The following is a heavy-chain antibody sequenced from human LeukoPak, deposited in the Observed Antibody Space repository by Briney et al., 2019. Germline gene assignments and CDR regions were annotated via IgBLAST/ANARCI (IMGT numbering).Heavy chain of an antibody. CDR3: AKDGAHCGGDCYPVFDY. CDR1: GFTFSSYA. D-gene: IGHD2-21*02. Sequence: GGSLRLSCAASGFTFSSYAMNWVRQVPGKGLEWVSAISASGGSTYYADSVKGRFTISRDNSKNTLYLQMNSLRAEDTAVYYCAKDGAHCGGDCYPVFDYWGQGTLVTVSS. V-gene: IGHV3-23*01. CDR2: ISASGGST. J-gene: IGHJ4*02.